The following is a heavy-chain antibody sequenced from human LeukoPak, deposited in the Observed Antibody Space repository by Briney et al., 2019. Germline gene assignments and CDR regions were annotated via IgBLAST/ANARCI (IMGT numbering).Heavy chain of an antibody. J-gene: IGHJ6*04. CDR3: AREQGDCSSTSCYFPDV. CDR1: GFTLSSYG. D-gene: IGHD2-2*01. CDR2: TRYDGSDK. Sequence: PGGSLRLSCAASGFTLSSYGMHWVRQAPGKGLEWVAFTRYDGSDKDYGDSVKGRFTISRDNSKNSLYLQMNSLRAEDTAVYYCAREQGDCSSTSCYFPDVWGKGTTVTVSS. V-gene: IGHV3-30*02.